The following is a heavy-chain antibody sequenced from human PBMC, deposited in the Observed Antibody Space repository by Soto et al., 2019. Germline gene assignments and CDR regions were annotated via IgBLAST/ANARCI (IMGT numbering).Heavy chain of an antibody. V-gene: IGHV3-30*18. D-gene: IGHD3-10*01. Sequence: ESGGGVVQPGRSLRLSCAASGFTFSSYGMHWVRQAPGKGLEWVAVISYDGSNKYYADSVKGRFTISRDNSKNTLYLQMNSLRAEDTAVYYCAKDRYYYGSGSYCGMDVWGQGTTVTVSS. J-gene: IGHJ6*02. CDR3: AKDRYYYGSGSYCGMDV. CDR1: GFTFSSYG. CDR2: ISYDGSNK.